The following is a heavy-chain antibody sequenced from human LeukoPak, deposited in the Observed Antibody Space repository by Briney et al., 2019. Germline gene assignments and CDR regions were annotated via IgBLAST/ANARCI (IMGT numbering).Heavy chain of an antibody. CDR2: IYSGGSI. V-gene: IGHV3-66*01. CDR1: GFTVSSNY. D-gene: IGHD5-12*01. J-gene: IGHJ4*02. CDR3: ARWQVDIVATTLYYFDY. Sequence: GGSLRLSCAASGFTVSSNYMSWVRQAPGKGLEWVPVIYSGGSIYYADSVKGRFTISRDNSKNTLYLQMNSLRAEDTAVYYCARWQVDIVATTLYYFDYWGQGTLVTVSS.